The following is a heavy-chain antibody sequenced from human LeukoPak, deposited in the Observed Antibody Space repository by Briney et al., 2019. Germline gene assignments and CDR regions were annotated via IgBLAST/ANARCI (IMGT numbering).Heavy chain of an antibody. Sequence: ASVKVSCKASGYTFTSYGISWVRQAPGQGLEWMGWISAYNGNTNYAQKLQGRVTMTTDTSTSTAYMELRSLRSEDTAVYYCATPGRYCSSTSCYGGYFDYWGQGTLVTVSS. V-gene: IGHV1-18*01. J-gene: IGHJ4*02. CDR3: ATPGRYCSSTSCYGGYFDY. CDR2: ISAYNGNT. D-gene: IGHD2-2*01. CDR1: GYTFTSYG.